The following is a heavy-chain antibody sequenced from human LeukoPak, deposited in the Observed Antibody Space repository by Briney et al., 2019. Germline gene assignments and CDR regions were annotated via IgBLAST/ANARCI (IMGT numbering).Heavy chain of an antibody. V-gene: IGHV1-18*01. CDR1: GYTFTSYG. CDR3: ARDLGYCSSTSCLWSPPTD. Sequence: GASVKVSCKASGYTFTSYGISWVRQAPGQGLEWMGWISAYNGNTNYAQKLQGRVTMTTDTSTSTAYMELRSLRSDDTAVYYCARDLGYCSSTSCLWSPPTDWGQGTLVTVSS. J-gene: IGHJ4*02. D-gene: IGHD2-2*01. CDR2: ISAYNGNT.